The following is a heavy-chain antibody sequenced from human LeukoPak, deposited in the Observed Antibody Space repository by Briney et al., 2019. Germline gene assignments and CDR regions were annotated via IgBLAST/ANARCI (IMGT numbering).Heavy chain of an antibody. Sequence: SETLSLTCTVSGGSISSYYWSWIRQPPGKGLEWIGYIYYSGSTNYNPSLKSRVTISVDTSKNQFSLKLSSVTAADTAVYYCAGGYSYGPARYFDYWGQGTLVTVSS. CDR1: GGSISSYY. J-gene: IGHJ4*02. CDR2: IYYSGST. CDR3: AGGYSYGPARYFDY. D-gene: IGHD5-18*01. V-gene: IGHV4-59*12.